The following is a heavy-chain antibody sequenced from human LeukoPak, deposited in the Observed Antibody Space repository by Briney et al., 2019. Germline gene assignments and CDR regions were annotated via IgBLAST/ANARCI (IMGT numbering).Heavy chain of an antibody. CDR2: IYSGGST. J-gene: IGHJ4*02. V-gene: IGHV3-66*01. Sequence: GGSLRLSCAVSGFTVSGNYMSWVRQAPGKGLEWVSLIYSGGSTYYADSVKGRFTISRDNPKNTLYLQMNSLRVEDTAVYYCARVGYTGTWYSSPPFDYWGQGALVTVSS. CDR1: GFTVSGNY. D-gene: IGHD6-13*01. CDR3: ARVGYTGTWYSSPPFDY.